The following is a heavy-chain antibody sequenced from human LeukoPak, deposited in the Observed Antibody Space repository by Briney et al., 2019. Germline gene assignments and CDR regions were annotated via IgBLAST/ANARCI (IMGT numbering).Heavy chain of an antibody. Sequence: GRSLRLSCAASGFTFSNFAMNWVRQAPGKGPEWVAFISYDGSIKSYADSVKGRFAVSRDNSKNTLYLQMNSLRPEDTAFYYCAKSYDNGWYVCDYWGQGTLVTVSS. CDR2: ISYDGSIK. J-gene: IGHJ4*02. D-gene: IGHD6-19*01. CDR1: GFTFSNFA. CDR3: AKSYDNGWYVCDY. V-gene: IGHV3-30*09.